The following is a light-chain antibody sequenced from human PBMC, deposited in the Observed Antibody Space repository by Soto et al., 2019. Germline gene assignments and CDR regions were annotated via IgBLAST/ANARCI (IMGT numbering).Light chain of an antibody. J-gene: IGLJ1*01. Sequence: QSVPSQPAAVSGSPRKSITICCTGPNSYVGIYNLVSWYQQHSGKAHKLIIYEGSKWPSGVSNRFSGSKSGNTASLTISGLQAEDEADYYCFTYAGCSIHHFESGTYGFGAGTKV. V-gene: IGLV2-23*01. CDR2: EGS. CDR1: NSYVGIYNL. CDR3: FTYAGCSIHHFESGTYG.